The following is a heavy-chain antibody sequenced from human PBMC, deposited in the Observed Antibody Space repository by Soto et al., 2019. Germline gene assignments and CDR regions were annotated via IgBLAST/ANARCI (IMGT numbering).Heavy chain of an antibody. D-gene: IGHD4-17*01. Sequence: PGGSLRLSCAASGFSFNNYAMHWVRQAPGKGLEWVAVISYDGDNKYYADSVKGRFTISRDNSKNTLYLQVNSLRPEDTAVYHCAREGVDYGLDYWGQGTQVTVSS. J-gene: IGHJ4*02. CDR1: GFSFNNYA. CDR3: AREGVDYGLDY. CDR2: ISYDGDNK. V-gene: IGHV3-30-3*01.